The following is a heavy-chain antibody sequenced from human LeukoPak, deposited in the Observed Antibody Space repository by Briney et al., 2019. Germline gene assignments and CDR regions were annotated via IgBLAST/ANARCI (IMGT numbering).Heavy chain of an antibody. Sequence: GGSLRLSCVASGFTFSSYAMHWVRQAPGKGLEWVAVISYDGSNKYYADSVKGRFTISRDNSKNMLYLQMNSLRAEDTAVYYCARRGSGSYYYFDYWGQGTLVTVSS. CDR3: ARRGSGSYYYFDY. J-gene: IGHJ4*02. D-gene: IGHD1-26*01. CDR2: ISYDGSNK. CDR1: GFTFSSYA. V-gene: IGHV3-30*04.